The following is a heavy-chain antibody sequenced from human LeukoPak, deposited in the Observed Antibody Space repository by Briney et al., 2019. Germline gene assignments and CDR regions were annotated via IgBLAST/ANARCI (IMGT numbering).Heavy chain of an antibody. CDR3: AKEGGGYAYYFDY. V-gene: IGHV3-30*18. D-gene: IGHD5-12*01. CDR2: ISYDGSNK. Sequence: PGGSLRLSCAASGFTFSSYGMHWVRQAPGKGLEWVAVISYDGSNKYYADSVKGRFTISRDNSKNTLYLQMNSLRAEDTAVYYCAKEGGGYAYYFDYWGQGTLVTASS. J-gene: IGHJ4*02. CDR1: GFTFSSYG.